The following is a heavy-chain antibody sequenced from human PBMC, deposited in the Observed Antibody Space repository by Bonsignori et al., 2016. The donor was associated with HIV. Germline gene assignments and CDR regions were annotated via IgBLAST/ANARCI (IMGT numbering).Heavy chain of an antibody. D-gene: IGHD3-22*01. CDR2: IKSKTDGETT. CDR1: GFSFSKAW. J-gene: IGHJ4*02. CDR3: TTDLRWDSSGFCPY. V-gene: IGHV3-15*01. Sequence: GGSLRLSCAASGFSFSKAWMSWVRQAPGKGLEWVGRIKSKTDGETTDYAAPVKGRLTISRDDSKNTLYLQMNSLKTEDTGVYYCTTDLRWDSSGFCPYWGQGTLVTVSS.